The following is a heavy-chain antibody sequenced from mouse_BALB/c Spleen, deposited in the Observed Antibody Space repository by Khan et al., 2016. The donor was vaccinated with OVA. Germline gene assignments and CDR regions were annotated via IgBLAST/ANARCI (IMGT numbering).Heavy chain of an antibody. CDR3: AVRGRDYDAMDY. CDR1: GFNIKDYY. Sequence: VQLQQSGAELVRPGALVKLSCKASGFNIKDYYMHWVKQRPEQGLEWIGWIDPENGNTIYAPKFQGKATITADPSSTTAYLQLSSLTSEDTAVYYCAVRGRDYDAMDYWGQGTSVTVSS. D-gene: IGHD3-2*02. V-gene: IGHV14-1*02. J-gene: IGHJ4*01. CDR2: IDPENGNT.